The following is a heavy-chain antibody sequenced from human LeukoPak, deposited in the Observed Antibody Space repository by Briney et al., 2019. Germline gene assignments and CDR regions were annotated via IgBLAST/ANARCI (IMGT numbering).Heavy chain of an antibody. CDR3: ASSVLYSSTWDFDY. J-gene: IGHJ4*02. CDR1: GFTVSSNY. CDR2: IYSGGST. D-gene: IGHD6-13*01. V-gene: IGHV3-53*01. Sequence: PGESLRLSCAASGFTVSSNYLTWVRRAAGKGLGWVSVIYSGGSTYYADSVKGGFTISRDNSNNTLYLQLTNLTAEDTAVYFCASSVLYSSTWDFDYWGQGTLVTVSS.